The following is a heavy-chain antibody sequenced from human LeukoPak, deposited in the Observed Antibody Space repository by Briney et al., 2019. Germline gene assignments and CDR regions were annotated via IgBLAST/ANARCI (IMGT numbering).Heavy chain of an antibody. CDR1: GFTFSSYG. J-gene: IGHJ3*02. CDR3: ARAGLIHDAFDI. Sequence: PGGSLRLSCAAPGFTFSSYGMHWVRQAPGKGLEWVAVISYDGSNKYYADSVKGRFTISRDNSKNTLYLQMNSLRAEDTAVYYCARAGLIHDAFDIWGQGTMVTVSS. D-gene: IGHD3-16*01. CDR2: ISYDGSNK. V-gene: IGHV3-30*03.